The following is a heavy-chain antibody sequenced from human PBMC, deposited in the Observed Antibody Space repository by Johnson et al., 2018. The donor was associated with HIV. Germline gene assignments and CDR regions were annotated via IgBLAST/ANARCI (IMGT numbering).Heavy chain of an antibody. Sequence: VQLVESGGGLVQPGGSLRLACAASGFTVSRNYMSWVRQAPGKGLEWVSVIYRGGGTYSAYSVKGRFTISRDNSKNTLYLQMNSLRAEDTAAYYCASAIPGRSSLDGFDFWGQGTMVTVSS. CDR3: ASAIPGRSSLDGFDF. CDR2: IYRGGGT. J-gene: IGHJ3*01. D-gene: IGHD2-2*01. CDR1: GFTVSRNY. V-gene: IGHV3-66*01.